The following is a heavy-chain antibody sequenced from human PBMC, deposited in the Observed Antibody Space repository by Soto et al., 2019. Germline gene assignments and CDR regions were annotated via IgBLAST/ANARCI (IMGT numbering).Heavy chain of an antibody. CDR2: SYSSGST. V-gene: IGHV4-59*01. CDR3: TRGSHFYYFDY. CDR1: GGSISSYY. Sequence: SETLSLTCTVSGGSISSYYWSWIRQPPGKGLEWIGYSYSSGSTNYNPSLKSRVSISLDTSKNQFSLKLTSVTAADTAVYYCTRGSHFYYFDYWGHGTLVTVSS. D-gene: IGHD3-10*01. J-gene: IGHJ4*01.